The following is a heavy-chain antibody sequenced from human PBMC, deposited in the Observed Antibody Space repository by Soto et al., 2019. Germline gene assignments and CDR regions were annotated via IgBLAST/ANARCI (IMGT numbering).Heavy chain of an antibody. J-gene: IGHJ4*02. CDR2: IYPGDPDA. CDR1: GYSFTSYW. CDR3: AKRRDSSWLYY. V-gene: IGHV5-51*01. Sequence: GESLKISCKGSGYSFTSYWIGWVRQMPGKGLEWMGIIYPGDPDARYSPSFQGQVTISADKSISTAYLQWSSLKASDTAMYYCAKRRDSSWLYYWGQGTLVTVSS. D-gene: IGHD6-13*01.